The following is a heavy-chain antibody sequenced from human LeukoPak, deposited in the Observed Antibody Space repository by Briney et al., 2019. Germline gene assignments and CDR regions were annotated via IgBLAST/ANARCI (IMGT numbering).Heavy chain of an antibody. D-gene: IGHD5-18*01. CDR3: AREIAYSFGLDY. J-gene: IGHJ4*02. V-gene: IGHV3-66*01. Sequence: GSLRLSCAASGFNVSSSYMSWVRQAPGRGLEWVSVIYSGGRTYYADSVKGRFTISRDNSKNTLYLQMNILRAEDTAVYYCAREIAYSFGLDYWGQGTLVTVSS. CDR2: IYSGGRT. CDR1: GFNVSSSY.